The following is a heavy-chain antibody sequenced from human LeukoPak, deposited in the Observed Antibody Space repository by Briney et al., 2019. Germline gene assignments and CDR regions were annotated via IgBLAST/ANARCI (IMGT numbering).Heavy chain of an antibody. J-gene: IGHJ4*02. D-gene: IGHD2-2*02. CDR1: GFTFSGYG. CDR3: ARAPTILDY. V-gene: IGHV3-48*01. CDR2: ISSSSSTI. Sequence: GGSLRLSCAASGFTFSGYGMHWVRQAPGKGLEWISYISSSSSTIYYADSVKGRYTISRDNAKNSLYLQMNSLRAEDTAVYCCARAPTILDYWGQGTLVTVSS.